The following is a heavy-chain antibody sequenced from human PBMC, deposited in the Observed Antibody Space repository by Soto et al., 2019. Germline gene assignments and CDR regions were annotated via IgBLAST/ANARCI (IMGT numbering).Heavy chain of an antibody. CDR3: ARHDGHSGSLIGY. CDR1: GFTFSSYS. J-gene: IGHJ4*02. D-gene: IGHD1-26*01. CDR2: ISSNSGTM. V-gene: IGHV3-48*01. Sequence: GGSLRLSCGASGFTFSSYSMNWVRQAPGKGLEWVSYISSNSGTMYYADSVKGRFTISRDNAKNSLYLQMNSLRAEDTAVYYCARHDGHSGSLIGYWGQGTLVTVSS.